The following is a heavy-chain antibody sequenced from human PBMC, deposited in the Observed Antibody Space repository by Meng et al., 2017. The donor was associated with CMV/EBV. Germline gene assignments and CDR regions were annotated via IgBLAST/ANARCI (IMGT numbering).Heavy chain of an antibody. D-gene: IGHD1-26*01. CDR3: ARNPLKAHLGWELTNFDY. CDR1: GGSISSYY. J-gene: IGHJ4*02. Sequence: GSLRLSCTVSGGSISSYYWSWIRQPPGKGLEWIGSIYYSGSTYYNPSLKSRVTISVDTSKNQFSLKLSSVTAADTAVYYCARNPLKAHLGWELTNFDYWGQGTLVTVSS. V-gene: IGHV4-39*07. CDR2: IYYSGST.